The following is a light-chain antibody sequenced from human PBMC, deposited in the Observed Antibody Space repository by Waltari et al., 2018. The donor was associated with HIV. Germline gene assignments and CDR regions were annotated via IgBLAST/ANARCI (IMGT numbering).Light chain of an antibody. CDR1: SSDVGGYNY. Sequence: QSALTQPASVSGSPGQSITISCTGTSSDVGGYNYVSWYQQHPGNPPKLMIYDVSNRPSGVSNRFSGSKSGNTASLTISGLQAEDEADYYCSSYTSSNTLPYVFGTGTKVTVL. CDR3: SSYTSSNTLPYV. V-gene: IGLV2-14*03. J-gene: IGLJ1*01. CDR2: DVS.